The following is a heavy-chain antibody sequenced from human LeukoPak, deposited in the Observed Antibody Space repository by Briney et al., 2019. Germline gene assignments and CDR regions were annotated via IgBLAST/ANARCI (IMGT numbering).Heavy chain of an antibody. CDR3: ARGKYSSTWYIYDP. D-gene: IGHD6-13*01. J-gene: IGHJ5*02. CDR1: GTSVSNDHYY. Sequence: PSETLSLTCTVTGTSVSNDHYYWSWIRQPPGKGLEWIGYIYNSVNTNYSPSPKSRVTVSADTSKNQISLKLSAVTVADTAIYYCARGKYSSTWYIYDPWGQGALVTVSS. V-gene: IGHV4-61*01. CDR2: IYNSVNT.